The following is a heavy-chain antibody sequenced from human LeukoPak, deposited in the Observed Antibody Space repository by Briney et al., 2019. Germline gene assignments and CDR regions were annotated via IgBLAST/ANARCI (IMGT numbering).Heavy chain of an antibody. Sequence: PSETLSLTCTVSGVSIGSHYWSWIRQSPGKGLEWIGCVYNSGTTVYNPSLTGRVTISVDTSKNQYSLNLRSMTAADAAVYYCARDAYWGQGILVTVSS. J-gene: IGHJ4*02. V-gene: IGHV4-59*11. CDR3: ARDAY. CDR2: VYNSGTT. CDR1: GVSIGSHY.